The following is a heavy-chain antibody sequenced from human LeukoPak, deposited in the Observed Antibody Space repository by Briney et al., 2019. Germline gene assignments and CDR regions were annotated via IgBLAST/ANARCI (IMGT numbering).Heavy chain of an antibody. CDR3: ARDYDGGYMDV. V-gene: IGHV3-11*04. Sequence: GGSLRLSCAASGFSFSDYYMSWIRQAPGKGLEWISYISSSGSNIYADSVKGRFTISRDNAKNSLYLQMNSLRAEDTAVYYCARDYDGGYMDVWGKGTTVTVSS. CDR2: ISSSGSNI. CDR1: GFSFSDYY. D-gene: IGHD3-3*01. J-gene: IGHJ6*03.